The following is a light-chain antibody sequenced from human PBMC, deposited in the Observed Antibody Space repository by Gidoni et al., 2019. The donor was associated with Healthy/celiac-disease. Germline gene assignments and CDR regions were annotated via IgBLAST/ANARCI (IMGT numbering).Light chain of an antibody. CDR2: GAS. J-gene: IGKJ2*01. Sequence: DIVLTQSPGTLSLSPRDRATLPCRASQSVSSSYLAWYQQKPGQAPRLLIYGASSRATGIPDRFSGSGSGTDFTLTISRLEAEDVAVYYCQQYGSSTETFGQGTKLEIK. V-gene: IGKV3-20*01. CDR1: QSVSSSY. CDR3: QQYGSSTET.